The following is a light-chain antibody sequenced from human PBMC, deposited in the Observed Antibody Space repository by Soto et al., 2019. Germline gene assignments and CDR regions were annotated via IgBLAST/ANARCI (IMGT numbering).Light chain of an antibody. J-gene: IGKJ4*01. CDR3: QQYYSYPVT. Sequence: IQMTQSPSSLSASTGDRVTITCRASQGISSYLAWYQQKPGKAPKLLIYAASTLQSGVPSRFSGSGSGTDFTLTISCLQSEDFATYYCQQYYSYPVTFGGGTKVDIK. V-gene: IGKV1-8*01. CDR1: QGISSY. CDR2: AAS.